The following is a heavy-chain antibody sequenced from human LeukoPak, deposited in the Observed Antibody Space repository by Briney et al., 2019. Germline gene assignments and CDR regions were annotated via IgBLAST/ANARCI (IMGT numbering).Heavy chain of an antibody. CDR3: ASLGDSSGYYTIDY. J-gene: IGHJ4*02. V-gene: IGHV1-2*06. Sequence: SATVSCKASGYTFTGYYMHWVRQAPGQGLEWMGRINPNSGGTNYAQKFQGRVTITRDTSISTAYMELSRLRSNDTAVYYCASLGDSSGYYTIDYWGQGTLVTVSS. D-gene: IGHD3-22*01. CDR1: GYTFTGYY. CDR2: INPNSGGT.